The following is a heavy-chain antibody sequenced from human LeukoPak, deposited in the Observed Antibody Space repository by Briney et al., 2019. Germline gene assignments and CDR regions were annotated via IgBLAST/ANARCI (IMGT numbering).Heavy chain of an antibody. CDR3: AREAMVDTGQGYFDY. J-gene: IGHJ4*02. CDR2: ISSSSSYI. CDR1: GFTFSSYS. D-gene: IGHD5-18*01. Sequence: GGSLRLSCAASGFTFSSYSMNWVRQAPGKGLEWVSSISSSSSYIYYADSVKGRFTISRDNAKNSLYLQMNSLRAEDTAVYYCAREAMVDTGQGYFDYWGQGTLVTVSS. V-gene: IGHV3-21*01.